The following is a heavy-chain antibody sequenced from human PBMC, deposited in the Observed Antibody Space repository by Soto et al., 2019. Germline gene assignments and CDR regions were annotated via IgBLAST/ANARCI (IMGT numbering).Heavy chain of an antibody. V-gene: IGHV3-30*18. D-gene: IGHD2-15*01. CDR3: VKGSEVARQELDY. J-gene: IGHJ4*02. CDR1: GFSFSNCG. CDR2: ISSDGSDK. Sequence: PGGSLRLSCAASGFSFSNCGMHWVRQAPGKGLERVAAISSDGSDKYYSESVKGRFTISRDNSKNTLFLQMNSLRVEDTAVYYCVKGSEVARQELDYWGQGT.